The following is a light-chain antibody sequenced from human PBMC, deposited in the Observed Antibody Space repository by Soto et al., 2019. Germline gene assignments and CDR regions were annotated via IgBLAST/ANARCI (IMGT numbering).Light chain of an antibody. V-gene: IGKV3-20*01. CDR1: QSVSNNY. CDR3: QQYGSSPPYT. Sequence: EVVLTQSPGTLSLSPGERATLSCRASQSVSNNYFAWYQQKPGQAPRLLIFGSSDRATGIPDRFSGSGSGTDFTLTISRLEPEDLAVYYCQQYGSSPPYTFGQGTLLELK. J-gene: IGKJ2*01. CDR2: GSS.